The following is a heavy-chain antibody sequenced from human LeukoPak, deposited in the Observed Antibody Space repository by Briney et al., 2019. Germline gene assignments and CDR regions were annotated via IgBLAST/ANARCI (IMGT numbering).Heavy chain of an antibody. CDR2: FDPEDGET. D-gene: IGHD5-18*01. V-gene: IGHV1-24*01. Sequence: ASVKVSCKVSGYTLTELSMHWVRQAPGKGLEWMGGFDPEDGETIYAQKFQGRVTMTEDTSTNTAYMELRSLRSDDTAVYYCARDDTAMVDYWGQGTLVTVSS. CDR1: GYTLTELS. J-gene: IGHJ4*02. CDR3: ARDDTAMVDY.